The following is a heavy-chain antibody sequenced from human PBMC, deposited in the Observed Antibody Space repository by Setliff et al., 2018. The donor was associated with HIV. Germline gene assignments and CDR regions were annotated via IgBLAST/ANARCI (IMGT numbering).Heavy chain of an antibody. CDR1: GGTFSSYA. Sequence: ASVKVSCKTSGGTFSSYAVSWVRQAPGQGLEWMGIINPSGGSTTYAQNFQGRVTMTRDTSTSTVYMELRSLKSEDTAVYYCARDMSGGDGYNHGAFDIWGQGTMVTVSS. CDR3: ARDMSGGDGYNHGAFDI. CDR2: INPSGGST. D-gene: IGHD5-12*01. V-gene: IGHV1-46*01. J-gene: IGHJ3*02.